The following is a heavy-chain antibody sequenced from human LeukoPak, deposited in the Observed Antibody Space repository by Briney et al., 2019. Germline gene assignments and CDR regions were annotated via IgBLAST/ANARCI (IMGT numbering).Heavy chain of an antibody. CDR3: ARVLSGSFPRGPRGSAFDI. V-gene: IGHV4-34*01. CDR2: INHSGST. CDR1: GGSFSGYY. J-gene: IGHJ3*02. D-gene: IGHD1-26*01. Sequence: SETLSLTCAVYGGSFSGYYWSWIRQPPGKGLEWVGEINHSGSTNYNPSLKSRVTISVATSKNPFSLKLSSVTAADTAVYYCARVLSGSFPRGPRGSAFDIWGQGTMVTVSS.